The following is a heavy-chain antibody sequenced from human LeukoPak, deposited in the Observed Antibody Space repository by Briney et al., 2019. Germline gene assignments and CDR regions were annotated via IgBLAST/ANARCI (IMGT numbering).Heavy chain of an antibody. Sequence: PGGSLRLSCAASGFTFRDHYVSWIRQAPGKGLEWVSYISNDGTTINYADSVKGRFTVSRDNAKNSMYLQMNSLRVEDTAVYYCVRTARLSDYWGQGTLVTVSS. CDR2: ISNDGTTI. D-gene: IGHD6-6*01. J-gene: IGHJ4*02. CDR3: VRTARLSDY. V-gene: IGHV3-11*04. CDR1: GFTFRDHY.